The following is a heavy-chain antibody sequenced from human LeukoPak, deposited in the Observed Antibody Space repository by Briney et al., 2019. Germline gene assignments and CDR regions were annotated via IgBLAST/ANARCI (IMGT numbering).Heavy chain of an antibody. V-gene: IGHV4-4*07. CDR2: IHSSGST. J-gene: IGHJ4*02. CDR1: DGYISNYY. Sequence: SETLSLTCSVSDGYISNYYLSWIRQPAGKRLEWIGRIHSSGSTSYNPSLKSRVAMSIDTSQSQFSLKLSSVTAADTAVYYCARDPSYYDSSGEVDYWGQGTLVTVSS. D-gene: IGHD3-22*01. CDR3: ARDPSYYDSSGEVDY.